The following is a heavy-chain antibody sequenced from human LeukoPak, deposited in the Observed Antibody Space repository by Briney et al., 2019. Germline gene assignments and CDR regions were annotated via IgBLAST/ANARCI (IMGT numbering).Heavy chain of an antibody. D-gene: IGHD3-22*01. CDR1: GFTFSSYS. V-gene: IGHV3-21*01. Sequence: PGGSLRLSCAASGFTFSSYSMNWVRQAPGKGLEWVSSIRSSSYIYYADSVKGRFTISRDNAKNALYLQMNSLRAEDTAVYYCAKGDSGGYDWGQGTLVTVSS. CDR2: IRSSSYI. CDR3: AKGDSGGYD. J-gene: IGHJ4*02.